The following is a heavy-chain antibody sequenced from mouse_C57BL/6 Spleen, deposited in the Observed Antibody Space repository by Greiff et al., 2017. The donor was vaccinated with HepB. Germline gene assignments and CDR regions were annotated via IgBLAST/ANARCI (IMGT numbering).Heavy chain of an antibody. CDR1: GYTFTEYT. J-gene: IGHJ3*01. D-gene: IGHD2-4*01. CDR2: FYPGSGSI. V-gene: IGHV1-62-2*01. CDR3: ARHEEGVYYDYGGAPWFAY. Sequence: VQLQQSGAELVKPGASVKLSCKASGYTFTEYTIHWVKQRSGQGLEWIGWFYPGSGSIKYNEKFKDKATLTADKSSSTVYMELSRLTSEDSAVYFCARHEEGVYYDYGGAPWFAYWGQGTLVTVSA.